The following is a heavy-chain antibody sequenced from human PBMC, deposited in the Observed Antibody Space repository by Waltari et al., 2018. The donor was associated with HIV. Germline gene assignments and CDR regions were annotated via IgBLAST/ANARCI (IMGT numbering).Heavy chain of an antibody. CDR2: RKQDGSEK. D-gene: IGHD3-10*01. V-gene: IGHV3-7*04. J-gene: IGHJ4*02. CDR3: ARGGFYGSGSKVN. Sequence: EVQLVESGGGLVQPGGCLRLSCAVSGFTFGRYWMSWVRPAPGKGRGGLANRKQDGSEKYYVDSVNGRFTISRDNAENSLYLQMNSLRAEDTAVYYCARGGFYGSGSKVNWGQGTLVTVSS. CDR1: GFTFGRYW.